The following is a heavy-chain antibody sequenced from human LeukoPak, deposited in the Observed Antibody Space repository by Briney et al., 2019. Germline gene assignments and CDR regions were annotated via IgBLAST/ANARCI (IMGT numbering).Heavy chain of an antibody. CDR3: ARGRDCSGGSCFSWHFDL. Sequence: SETLSLTCAVYGGSFSGYYWTWIRQPPGKGLERVGQISHSGDTNYNPSLKSRATMSVDTSTNQFSLKLTSLTAADTAVYYCARGRDCSGGSCFSWHFDLWGRGTLVTVSS. CDR1: GGSFSGYY. D-gene: IGHD2-15*01. J-gene: IGHJ2*01. V-gene: IGHV4-34*01. CDR2: ISHSGDT.